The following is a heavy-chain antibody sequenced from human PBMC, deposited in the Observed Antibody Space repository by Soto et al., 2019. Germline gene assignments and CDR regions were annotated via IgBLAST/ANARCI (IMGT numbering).Heavy chain of an antibody. CDR1: GGSISSGGYS. D-gene: IGHD4-17*01. V-gene: IGHV4-30-2*01. J-gene: IGHJ4*02. CDR2: IYHSGST. CDR3: ARARSHGDFIY. Sequence: PSETLSLTCAVSGGSISSGGYSWSWIRQPPGKGLEWIGYIYHSGSTYYNPSLKSRVTISVDRSKNQFSLKLSSVTAADTAVYYCARARSHGDFIYWGQGTLVTVSS.